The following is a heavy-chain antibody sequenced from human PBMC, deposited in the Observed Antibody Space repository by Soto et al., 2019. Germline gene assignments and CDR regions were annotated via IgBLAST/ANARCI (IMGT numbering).Heavy chain of an antibody. V-gene: IGHV4-30-2*01. J-gene: IGHJ5*02. CDR2: IYHSGST. Sequence: PSETLSLTCAFSGVSISSGGYSLSWIRQQPGKGLEWIGYIYHSGSTNYNPSLKSRVTISVDTSKNQFSLKLSSVTAAGTAVYYCARGRGVWGSYHYNWFDPWGQGTLVTVSS. D-gene: IGHD3-16*02. CDR1: GVSISSGGYS. CDR3: ARGRGVWGSYHYNWFDP.